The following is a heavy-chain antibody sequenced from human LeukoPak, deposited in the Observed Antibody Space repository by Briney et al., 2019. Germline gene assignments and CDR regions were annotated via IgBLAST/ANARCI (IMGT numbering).Heavy chain of an antibody. CDR1: GFTFSSYG. CDR2: IRYDGSNK. J-gene: IGHJ4*02. V-gene: IGHV3-30*02. D-gene: IGHD2-2*01. Sequence: PGRSPRLSCVASGFTFSSYGMHWVRQAPGKGLEWVAFIRYDGSNKYYADSVKGRFTISRDNSKNTLYLQMNSLGAEDTAVYYCAKDLGAPGYCSSTSCPIDYWGQGTLVTVSS. CDR3: AKDLGAPGYCSSTSCPIDY.